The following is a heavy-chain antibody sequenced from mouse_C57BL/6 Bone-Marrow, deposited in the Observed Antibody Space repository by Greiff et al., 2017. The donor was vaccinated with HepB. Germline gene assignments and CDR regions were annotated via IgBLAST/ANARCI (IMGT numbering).Heavy chain of an antibody. CDR3: ARDDYCPYYFDY. Sequence: DVQLVESGGGLVKPGGSLKLSCAASGFTFSSYTMSWVRQTPEKRLEWVATISGGGGNTYYPDSVKGRFTISRDNAKNTLYLQLSSLRSEDTALFYGARDDYCPYYFDYWGRGTTRTVCS. D-gene: IGHD2-4*01. V-gene: IGHV5-9*01. CDR1: GFTFSSYT. CDR2: ISGGGGNT. J-gene: IGHJ2*01.